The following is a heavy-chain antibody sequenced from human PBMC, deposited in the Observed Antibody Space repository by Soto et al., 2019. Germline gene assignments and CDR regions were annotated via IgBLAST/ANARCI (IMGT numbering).Heavy chain of an antibody. CDR2: ISYDGGLQ. CDR1: GFTFTSYG. D-gene: IGHD5-18*01. J-gene: IGHJ4*02. V-gene: IGHV3-30*03. Sequence: QAHLVESGGGVVQPGRSLRLSCAASGFTFTSYGMHWVRQAPGTRLEWVAVISYDGGLQHYADSVKGRFTSSRDNSKNMVILQVISRRAEDTAGYYCVSWRGYGHASVPYSWGQGTLVSVSS. CDR3: VSWRGYGHASVPYS.